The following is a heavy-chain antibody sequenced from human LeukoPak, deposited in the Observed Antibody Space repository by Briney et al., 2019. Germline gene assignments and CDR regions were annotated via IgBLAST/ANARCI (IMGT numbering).Heavy chain of an antibody. CDR2: IGSNTEYS. V-gene: IGHV3-21*01. CDR1: GFTFSSYS. D-gene: IGHD6-19*01. CDR3: AREDGGSGWY. J-gene: IGHJ4*02. Sequence: GRSLRLSCAASGFTFSSYSMNWVRQAPGKGLEWVSSIGSNTEYSYYADSVKGRFSISRDHAKNSLYLQMNSLRDEDTAVYYCAREDGGSGWYWGQGTLVTVSS.